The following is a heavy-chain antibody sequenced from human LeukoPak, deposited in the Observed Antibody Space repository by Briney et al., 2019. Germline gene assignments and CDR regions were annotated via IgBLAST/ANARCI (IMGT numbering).Heavy chain of an antibody. Sequence: SSETLSLTCAVYGGSFRGYYWSWIRQPPGKGLEWIGEINHSGSTNYNPSLKSRVTISVDTSKNQFSLKLSSVTAADTAVYYCSGTPYMHFWGKGTTVTVSS. J-gene: IGHJ6*03. V-gene: IGHV4-34*01. CDR3: SGTPYMHF. D-gene: IGHD2-2*01. CDR2: INHSGST. CDR1: GGSFRGYY.